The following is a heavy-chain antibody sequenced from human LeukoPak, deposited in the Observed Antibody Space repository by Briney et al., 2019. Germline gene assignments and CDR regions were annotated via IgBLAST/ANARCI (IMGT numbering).Heavy chain of an antibody. D-gene: IGHD5-12*01. J-gene: IGHJ5*02. CDR2: INSESSDI. V-gene: IGHV3-21*01. Sequence: PGGSLRLSCTASGFTFSLYAMNWVRQAPGKGLEWVSYINSESSDILYAGSVKGRFTISRDNAKNSLYLQMNSLRAEDTAVYYCARALYRGSDNNQRGLDPWGQGTLVTVSS. CDR3: ARALYRGSDNNQRGLDP. CDR1: GFTFSLYA.